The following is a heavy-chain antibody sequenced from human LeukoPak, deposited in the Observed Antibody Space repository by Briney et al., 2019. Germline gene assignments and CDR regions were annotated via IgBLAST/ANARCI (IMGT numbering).Heavy chain of an antibody. J-gene: IGHJ4*02. CDR2: ISADNANR. V-gene: IGHV1-18*01. D-gene: IGHD6-19*01. CDR3: ARDEPYSSGWYYFDY. CDR1: GYTFTSYG. Sequence: GASVKVSCKASGYTFTSYGISWVRQAPGQGLEWMGWISADNANRKYAQKFQDRVSMTTDISTSTAYMDLRSLRSDDTAVYYCARDEPYSSGWYYFDYWGQGTLVTVSS.